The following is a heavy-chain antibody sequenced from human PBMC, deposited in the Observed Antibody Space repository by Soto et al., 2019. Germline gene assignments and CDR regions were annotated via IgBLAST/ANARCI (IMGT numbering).Heavy chain of an antibody. D-gene: IGHD3-22*01. J-gene: IGHJ4*02. Sequence: PGGSLRLSCAASGFTFSSYAMSWVRQAPGKGLEWVSVISGSGGYTYYADSVKGRFTISRDNSKNTLYLQMNSLRAEDTAVYYCAKVRDSSGSHYSGQGTLVTVSS. CDR3: AKVRDSSGSHY. V-gene: IGHV3-23*01. CDR2: ISGSGGYT. CDR1: GFTFSSYA.